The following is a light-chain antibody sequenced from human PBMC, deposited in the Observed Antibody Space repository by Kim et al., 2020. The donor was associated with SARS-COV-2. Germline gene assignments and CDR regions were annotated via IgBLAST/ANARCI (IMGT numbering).Light chain of an antibody. V-gene: IGKV4-1*01. Sequence: ATINCKSSQSVLYPSNNKNYLAWYQQNPGQPPNLLIYWASTRESGVPDRFSGSGSGTDFTLTISSLQAEDVALYYCQQYYSTPPTFGQGTKVDIK. J-gene: IGKJ1*01. CDR3: QQYYSTPPT. CDR2: WAS. CDR1: QSVLYPSNNKNY.